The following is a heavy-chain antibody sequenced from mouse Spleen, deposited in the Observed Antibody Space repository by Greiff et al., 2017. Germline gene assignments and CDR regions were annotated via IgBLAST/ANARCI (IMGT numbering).Heavy chain of an antibody. J-gene: IGHJ1*01. CDR1: GYSITSGYY. CDR3: ARDYDYGGGYWYFDV. Sequence: ESGPGLVKPSQSLSLTCSVTGYSITSGYYWKWIRQGPGNKLEWMGYISYGGSNNYNPSLKNRISITRDTSKNQFFLKLNSVTTEDTATYYCARDYDYGGGYWYFDVWGAGTTVTVSS. V-gene: IGHV3-6*01. CDR2: ISYGGSN. D-gene: IGHD2-4*01.